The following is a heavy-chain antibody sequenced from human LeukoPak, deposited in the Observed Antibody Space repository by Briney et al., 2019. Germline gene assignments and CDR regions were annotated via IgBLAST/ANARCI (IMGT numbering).Heavy chain of an antibody. Sequence: SETLSLTCTVSGGSISSSSYYWGWIRQPPGKGLEWIGSIYYSGSTYYNPSLKSRVTISVDTSKNQFSLKLSSVTAADTAVYYCARGVSHLTMWPYKVLDPWGQGTLVTVSS. D-gene: IGHD3-10*02. CDR1: GGSISSSSYY. J-gene: IGHJ5*02. V-gene: IGHV4-39*07. CDR3: ARGVSHLTMWPYKVLDP. CDR2: IYYSGST.